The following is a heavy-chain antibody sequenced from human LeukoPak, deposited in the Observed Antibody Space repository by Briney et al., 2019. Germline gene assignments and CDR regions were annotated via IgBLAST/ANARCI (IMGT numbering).Heavy chain of an antibody. Sequence: ASVKVSCKASGGTFSSYAISWVRQAPGQGLEWMGGIIPILGIANYAQKFQGRVTITADKSTSTAYMELSSLRSEDTAVYYCARAFSGTTVTTPDYWGQGTLVTVSS. CDR1: GGTFSSYA. CDR2: IIPILGIA. J-gene: IGHJ4*02. D-gene: IGHD4-17*01. V-gene: IGHV1-69*10. CDR3: ARAFSGTTVTTPDY.